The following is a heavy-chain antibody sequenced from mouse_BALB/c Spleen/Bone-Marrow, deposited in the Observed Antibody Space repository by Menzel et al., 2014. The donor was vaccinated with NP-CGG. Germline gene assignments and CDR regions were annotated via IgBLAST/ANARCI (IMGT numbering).Heavy chain of an antibody. J-gene: IGHJ2*01. V-gene: IGHV5-9-1*01. Sequence: EVMLVESGGGLVKPGGSLKLSCAASGFTFSSYAMSWVRQTPEKRLEWVATISSGGSYTYYPDSVKGRFTISRDDAKNTLYLQMSSLRSEDTAMYYCARHGITRLLDYWGQAPLSQSPQ. CDR2: ISSGGSYT. CDR3: ARHGITRLLDY. D-gene: IGHD2-4*01. CDR1: GFTFSSYA.